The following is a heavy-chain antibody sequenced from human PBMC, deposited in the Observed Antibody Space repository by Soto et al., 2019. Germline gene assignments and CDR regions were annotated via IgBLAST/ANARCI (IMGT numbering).Heavy chain of an antibody. CDR2: IIPMLGVR. D-gene: IGHD2-21*01. CDR1: GGTFSTYS. CDR3: TIGSWSGEVFDI. Sequence: QVQLVQSGAEVKKPGSSVKVSCKDSGGTFSTYSMFWVRQAPGQGLEWMGRIIPMLGVRNYAQRFQDRVTITAEKFTATVHMELSSLRSEDTALYYCTIGSWSGEVFDIWGQGTMVTVSS. J-gene: IGHJ3*02. V-gene: IGHV1-69*02.